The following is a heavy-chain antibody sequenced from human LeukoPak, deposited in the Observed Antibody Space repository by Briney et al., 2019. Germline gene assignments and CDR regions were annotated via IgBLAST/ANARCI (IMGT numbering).Heavy chain of an antibody. CDR1: GFTFSSYA. J-gene: IGHJ4*02. Sequence: GGSLRLSCAASGFTFSSYAMSWVRQAPGKGLEWVSAISGSGGSTYYADSVKGRFTISRDDSKNTLYLQMNSLRAEDTAVYYCAKVYYYDTVFDYWGQGTLVTVSS. CDR2: ISGSGGST. D-gene: IGHD3-22*01. CDR3: AKVYYYDTVFDY. V-gene: IGHV3-23*01.